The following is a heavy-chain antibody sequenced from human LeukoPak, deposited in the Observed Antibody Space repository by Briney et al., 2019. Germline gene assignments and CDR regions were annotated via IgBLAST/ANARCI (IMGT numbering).Heavy chain of an antibody. V-gene: IGHV4-59*08. Sequence: AEPLSLTCTVSGVSISSYYWSWLRQPPGKGLEWMGYIYYSGSTNYNPSLKSRVTISVATSNNHFSLKLSSVTAADTAVYYCARHKYYYDSSGYYLNWFDPWGKGTLVTVSS. CDR3: ARHKYYYDSSGYYLNWFDP. CDR2: IYYSGST. CDR1: GVSISSYY. J-gene: IGHJ5*02. D-gene: IGHD3-22*01.